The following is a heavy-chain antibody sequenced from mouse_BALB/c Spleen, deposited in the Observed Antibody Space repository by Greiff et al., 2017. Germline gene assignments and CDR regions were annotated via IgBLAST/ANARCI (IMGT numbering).Heavy chain of an antibody. J-gene: IGHJ2*01. CDR2: ISNGGGST. Sequence: VQLKESGGGLVQPGGSLKLSCAASGFTFSSYTMSWVRQTPEKRLEWVAYISNGGGSTYYPDTVKGRFTISRDNAKNTLYLQMSSLKSEDTAMYYCARRDYGSRYFDYWGQGTTLTVSS. V-gene: IGHV5-12-2*01. CDR1: GFTFSSYT. CDR3: ARRDYGSRYFDY. D-gene: IGHD1-1*01.